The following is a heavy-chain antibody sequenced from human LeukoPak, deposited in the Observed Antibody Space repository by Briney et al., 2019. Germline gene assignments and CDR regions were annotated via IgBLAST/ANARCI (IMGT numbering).Heavy chain of an antibody. CDR1: GYTLTELS. J-gene: IGHJ4*02. V-gene: IGHV1-24*01. Sequence: ASVKVSCKVSGYTLTELSMHWVRQAPGKGLEWMGGFDPEDGETIYAQKFRGRVTMTEDTSTDTAYMELSSLRSEDTAVYYCATGITETAMVFFFGYWGQGTLVTVSS. CDR3: ATGITETAMVFFFGY. CDR2: FDPEDGET. D-gene: IGHD5-18*01.